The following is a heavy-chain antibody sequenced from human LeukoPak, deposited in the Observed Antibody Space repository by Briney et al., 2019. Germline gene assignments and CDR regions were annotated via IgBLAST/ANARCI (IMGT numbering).Heavy chain of an antibody. V-gene: IGHV4-4*08. CDR3: VRDRELTY. CDR2: VYSSGNT. J-gene: IGHJ4*02. Sequence: KGLEWIGYVYSSGNTNYSPSLKGRAIISADTSKNQFSLKLTSVTAADTAVYYCVRDRELTYWGQGILVTVSS. D-gene: IGHD3-10*01.